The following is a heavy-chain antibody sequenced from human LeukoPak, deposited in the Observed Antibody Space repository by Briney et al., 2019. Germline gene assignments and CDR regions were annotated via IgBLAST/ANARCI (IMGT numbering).Heavy chain of an antibody. V-gene: IGHV3-23*01. CDR1: GFTFRSYA. CDR2: ISGSGGST. J-gene: IGHJ4*02. CDR3: AKDDYSGYDQTFDY. Sequence: GGSLRLSCAASGFTFRSYAMSWVRQAPGKGLEWVSAISGSGGSTYYADSVKGRFTISRDNSKNTLYLQMNSLRAEDTAVYYCAKDDYSGYDQTFDYWGQGTLVTVSS. D-gene: IGHD5-12*01.